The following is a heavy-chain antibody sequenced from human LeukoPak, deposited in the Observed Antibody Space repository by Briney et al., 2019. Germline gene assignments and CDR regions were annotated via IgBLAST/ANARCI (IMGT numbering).Heavy chain of an antibody. J-gene: IGHJ3*02. CDR1: GGSISSGSYY. V-gene: IGHV4-61*02. CDR2: IYTSGST. D-gene: IGHD6-6*01. CDR3: ASWSIAARRLNAFDI. Sequence: PSETLSLTCTVSGGSISSGSYYWSWIRQPAGKGLEWIGRIYTSGSTNYNPSLKSRVTISVDTSKNQFSLKLSSVTAADTAVYYCASWSIAARRLNAFDIWGQGTMVTVSS.